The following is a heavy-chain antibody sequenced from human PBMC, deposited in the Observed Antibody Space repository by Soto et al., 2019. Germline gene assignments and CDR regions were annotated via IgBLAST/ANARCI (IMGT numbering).Heavy chain of an antibody. V-gene: IGHV3-23*01. D-gene: IGHD2-15*01. CDR2: ISGSGGST. J-gene: IGHJ3*02. CDR3: EGEGGHKVAATPPHDAFDI. Sequence: GGSLRLSCAASGFTFSSYAMSWVRQAPGKGLEWVSAISGSGGSTYYADSVKGRFTISRDNSKNTLYLQMNSLRAEDTAVYYCEGEGGHKVAATPPHDAFDIWGQGTMVTVSS. CDR1: GFTFSSYA.